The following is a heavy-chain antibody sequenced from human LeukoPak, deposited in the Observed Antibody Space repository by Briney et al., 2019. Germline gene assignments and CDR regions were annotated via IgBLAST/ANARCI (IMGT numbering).Heavy chain of an antibody. Sequence: ASVKVSCTASGGTFSSYAISWVRQAPGQGLEWMGGIIPIFGTANYAQKFQGRVTITADESTSTAYMELSSLRSEDTAVYYCARGGYSYEFDYWGQGTLVTASS. D-gene: IGHD5-18*01. CDR3: ARGGYSYEFDY. V-gene: IGHV1-69*01. J-gene: IGHJ4*02. CDR1: GGTFSSYA. CDR2: IIPIFGTA.